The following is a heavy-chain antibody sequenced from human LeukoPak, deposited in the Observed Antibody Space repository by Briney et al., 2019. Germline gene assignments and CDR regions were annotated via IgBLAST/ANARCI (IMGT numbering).Heavy chain of an antibody. J-gene: IGHJ4*02. D-gene: IGHD3-3*01. CDR2: MNPNSGDT. CDR1: GYTFTSYD. CDR3: ARSLRFLEWLYRAPCFGY. Sequence: ASVKVSCKASGYTFTSYDINWVRQATGQGLEWMGWMNPNSGDTGYAQKFQGRVTITRNTSISTAYIELSSLRSEDTAVYYCARSLRFLEWLYRAPCFGYWGQGTLVTVSS. V-gene: IGHV1-8*03.